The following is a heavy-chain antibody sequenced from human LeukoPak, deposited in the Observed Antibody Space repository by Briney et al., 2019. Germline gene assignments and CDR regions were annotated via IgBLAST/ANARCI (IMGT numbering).Heavy chain of an antibody. D-gene: IGHD6-6*01. V-gene: IGHV4-34*01. CDR3: ARGSPPRGSSSSIGDWFDP. J-gene: IGHJ5*02. CDR1: GGSFSGYY. Sequence: PSETLSLTCAVYGGSFSGYYWSWIRQPPGKGLEWIGEINHSGSTNYNPSLKSRVTISVDTSKNQFSLKLSSVTAADTAVYYCARGSPPRGSSSSIGDWFDPWGQGTLVTVSS. CDR2: INHSGST.